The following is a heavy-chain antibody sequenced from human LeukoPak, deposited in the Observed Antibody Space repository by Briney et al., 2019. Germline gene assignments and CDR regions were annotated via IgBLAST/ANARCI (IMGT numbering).Heavy chain of an antibody. V-gene: IGHV1-69*05. CDR3: ARDLSLGIAVAEGYFDY. Sequence: SVKVSCKASGGTFSSYAISWVRQAPGQGLEWMGRIIPISGTANYAQKFQGRVTITTDESTSTAYMELSSLRSEDTAVYYCARDLSLGIAVAEGYFDYWGQGTLVTVSS. CDR2: IIPISGTA. J-gene: IGHJ4*02. D-gene: IGHD6-19*01. CDR1: GGTFSSYA.